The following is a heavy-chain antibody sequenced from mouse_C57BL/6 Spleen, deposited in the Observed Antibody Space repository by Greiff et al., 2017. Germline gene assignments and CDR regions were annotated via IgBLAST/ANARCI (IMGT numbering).Heavy chain of an antibody. CDR1: GYTFTSYW. J-gene: IGHJ3*01. Sequence: QVQLQQPGAELVKPGASVKMSCKASGYTFTSYWITWVKQRPGQGLEWIGDIYPGSGSTNYNEKFKSKATLTVDTSSSTAYMQLSSLTSEDSAVYYCARAPPPYYGSSSAWFAYWGQGTLVTVSA. CDR3: ARAPPPYYGSSSAWFAY. V-gene: IGHV1-55*01. CDR2: IYPGSGST. D-gene: IGHD1-1*01.